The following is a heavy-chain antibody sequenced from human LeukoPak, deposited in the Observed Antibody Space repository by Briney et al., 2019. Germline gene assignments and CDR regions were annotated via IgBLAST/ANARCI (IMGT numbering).Heavy chain of an antibody. CDR2: ISYDGSNK. D-gene: IGHD5-18*01. J-gene: IGHJ3*02. CDR1: GFAFSSYA. V-gene: IGHV3-30-3*01. Sequence: PGGSLRLSCAASGFAFSSYAMHWVRQAPGKGLEWVAVISYDGSNKYYADSVKGRFTISRDNSKNTLYLQMNSLRAEDTAVYYCYSYAWDDAFDIWGQGTMVTVPS. CDR3: YSYAWDDAFDI.